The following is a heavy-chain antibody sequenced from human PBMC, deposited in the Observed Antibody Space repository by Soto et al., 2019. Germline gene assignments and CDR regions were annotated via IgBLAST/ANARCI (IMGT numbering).Heavy chain of an antibody. Sequence: QVQLQQWGAGLLKPSETLSLNCAVNGGSLSGYYWSWIRQPPGKGLEWIGEIKDGGYTNYSPSLSGXXTXSXXPSNNQFSRRRSAVTAADAGVYSCARGQEGVVATHWDQGALVTVSS. CDR1: GGSLSGYY. J-gene: IGHJ4*02. V-gene: IGHV4-34*01. D-gene: IGHD5-12*01. CDR2: IKDGGYT. CDR3: ARGQEGVVATH.